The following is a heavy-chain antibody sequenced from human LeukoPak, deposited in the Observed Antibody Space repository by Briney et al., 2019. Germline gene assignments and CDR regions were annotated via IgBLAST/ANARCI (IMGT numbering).Heavy chain of an antibody. CDR3: ARVGSGRGSFDY. D-gene: IGHD5-12*01. Sequence: GASVKVSCKASGYTFTSYGISWVRQAPGQGLEWMGGIIPIFGTANYAQKFQGRVTITADESTSTAYMELSSLRSEDTAVYYCARVGSGRGSFDYWGQGTLVTVSS. V-gene: IGHV1-69*13. CDR2: IIPIFGTA. CDR1: GYTFTSYG. J-gene: IGHJ4*02.